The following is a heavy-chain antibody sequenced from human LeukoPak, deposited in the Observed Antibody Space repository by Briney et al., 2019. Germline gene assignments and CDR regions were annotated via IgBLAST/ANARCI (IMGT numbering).Heavy chain of an antibody. Sequence: GGSLRLSCAASGFTFSSYGIHWVRQAPGKGLEWVANIEQDGSEKHYVDSVRGRFTISRDNAKNSLYLQMSSLRAEDTAVYYCARDTRGYASFDYWGQGTLVTVSS. CDR3: ARDTRGYASFDY. D-gene: IGHD2-2*01. CDR2: IEQDGSEK. CDR1: GFTFSSYG. V-gene: IGHV3-7*01. J-gene: IGHJ4*02.